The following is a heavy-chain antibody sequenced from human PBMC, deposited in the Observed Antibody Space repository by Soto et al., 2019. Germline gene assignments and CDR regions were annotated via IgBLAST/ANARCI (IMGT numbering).Heavy chain of an antibody. D-gene: IGHD6-19*01. CDR1: GFTLSSYW. Sequence: EVQLVESGGGLVQPGGPLRLSCEASGFTLSSYWMSWIRQASGKGLECVANTRQDGGESNLVDSVQGRFPTSRDNAKNSFYLHMNSLRAEDTVVYNCVTYGSTGWHIDSWGHGTLVTDSS. J-gene: IGHJ5*01. CDR3: VTYGSTGWHIDS. V-gene: IGHV3-7*01. CDR2: TRQDGGES.